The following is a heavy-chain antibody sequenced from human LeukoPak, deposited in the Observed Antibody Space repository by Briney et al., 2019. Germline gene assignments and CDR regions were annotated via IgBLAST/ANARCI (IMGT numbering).Heavy chain of an antibody. CDR1: GFTFSIYS. J-gene: IGHJ4*02. V-gene: IGHV3-21*01. Sequence: GGSLTLSCAASGFTFSIYSMNWVRQAPGKGLEWVSSISSSSSYIYYADSVKGRFTISRDNAKNSLYLQMNSLRAEDTAVYYCARDRRSGGFTSSNYWGQGTLVTVSS. CDR2: ISSSSSYI. CDR3: ARDRRSGGFTSSNY. D-gene: IGHD6-19*01.